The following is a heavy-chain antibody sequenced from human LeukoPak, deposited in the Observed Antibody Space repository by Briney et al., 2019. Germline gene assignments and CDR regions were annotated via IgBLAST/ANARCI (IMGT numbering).Heavy chain of an antibody. D-gene: IGHD2-2*01. V-gene: IGHV1-24*01. CDR2: FDPEDGKT. Sequence: GASLKLSCTVSGYTLSELSMHWVRQAPGKGLDWMGGFDPEDGKTSYAQIVQGRFTMTEDTSKHTAYMELTSLRSEDTAVYYCATGTSSTSADDYYGIDVWGQGTTVTVSS. CDR1: GYTLSELS. J-gene: IGHJ6*02. CDR3: ATGTSSTSADDYYGIDV.